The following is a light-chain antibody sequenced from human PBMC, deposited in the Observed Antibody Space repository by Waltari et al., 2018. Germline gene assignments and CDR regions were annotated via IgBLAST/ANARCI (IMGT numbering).Light chain of an antibody. V-gene: IGKV1-5*03. CDR1: QSIGRW. CDR2: EAT. CDR3: QRYNSYPIT. Sequence: DIQMTQSPSTLSASVGDRVTITCRASQSIGRWLAWFQQKPGKAPTLLIYEATSLESGVPSRFSASGSGTEFTLTISSLQPDDFATYYCQRYNSYPITFGPGTKVDI. J-gene: IGKJ3*01.